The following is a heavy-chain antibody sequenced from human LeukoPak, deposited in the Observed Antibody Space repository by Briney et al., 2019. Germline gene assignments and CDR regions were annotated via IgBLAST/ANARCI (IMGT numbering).Heavy chain of an antibody. J-gene: IGHJ4*02. CDR2: IYYSGST. D-gene: IGHD1-1*01. CDR3: ARHEFRTTRDS. Sequence: PSETLSLTCTVSGGSISSYYWSWIRQPPGKGLEWIGYIYYSGSTNYNSSLKSRVTISVDTSKNQFSLKLSSVTAADTAVYYCARHEFRTTRDSWGQGTLVTVSS. V-gene: IGHV4-59*08. CDR1: GGSISSYY.